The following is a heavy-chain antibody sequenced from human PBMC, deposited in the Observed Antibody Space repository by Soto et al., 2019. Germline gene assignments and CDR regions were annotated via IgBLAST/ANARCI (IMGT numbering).Heavy chain of an antibody. CDR3: AREMRGYYDSSGYSDAFDI. V-gene: IGHV3-48*02. J-gene: IGHJ3*02. Sequence: PGGSLRLSCAASGFTFSSYSMNWVRQAPGKGLEWVSYISSGSITIYYADSVKGRFTISRDNAKNSLYLQMNSLRDEDTAVYYCAREMRGYYDSSGYSDAFDIWGQGTMVTV. CDR2: ISSGSITI. CDR1: GFTFSSYS. D-gene: IGHD3-22*01.